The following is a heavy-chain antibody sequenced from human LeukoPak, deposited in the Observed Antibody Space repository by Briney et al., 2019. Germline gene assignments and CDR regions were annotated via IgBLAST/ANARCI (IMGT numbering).Heavy chain of an antibody. CDR1: GHSINSGFY. CDR2: IFNTGTT. CDR3: ASRYTVAGGTFDD. D-gene: IGHD6-19*01. Sequence: SETLSLTCAVSGHSINSGFYCGWLRQSRGKVLEWIGTIFNTGTTYYTASLRNRVSISVDASKNQFSLRLSSVTAADTAIYYCASRYTVAGGTFDDWGQGTQVTVST. V-gene: IGHV4-38-2*01. J-gene: IGHJ4*02.